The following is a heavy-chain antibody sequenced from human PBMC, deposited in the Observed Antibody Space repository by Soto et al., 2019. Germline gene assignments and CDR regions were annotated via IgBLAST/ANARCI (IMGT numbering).Heavy chain of an antibody. CDR1: GFTFSSYA. Sequence: PGGSLRLSCAASGFTFSSYAMHWVRQAPGKGLEWVAVISYDGSNKYYADSVKGRFTISRDNSKNTLYLQMNSLRAEDTAVYYCARDPGYSYGPFDYWGQGTLVTVSS. CDR2: ISYDGSNK. V-gene: IGHV3-30-3*01. J-gene: IGHJ4*02. D-gene: IGHD5-18*01. CDR3: ARDPGYSYGPFDY.